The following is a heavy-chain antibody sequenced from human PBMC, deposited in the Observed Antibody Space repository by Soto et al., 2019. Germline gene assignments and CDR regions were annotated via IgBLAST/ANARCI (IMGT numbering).Heavy chain of an antibody. CDR3: ARLIGDSWLDS. D-gene: IGHD2-8*01. J-gene: IGHJ5*01. Sequence: QVQLQQSGPRLVKPSQTLSLTCAISGDSVSTNSATWDWIRQYPSRGLEWLGRTYYRSKWYNDYAVSVKGRITINPDTSNNRLSLQLDSVTPDDTAVYYCARLIGDSWLDSWGQGTLVTVSS. CDR2: TYYRSKWYN. CDR1: GDSVSTNSAT. V-gene: IGHV6-1*01.